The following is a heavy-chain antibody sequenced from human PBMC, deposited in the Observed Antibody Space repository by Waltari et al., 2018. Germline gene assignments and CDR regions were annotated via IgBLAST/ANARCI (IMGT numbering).Heavy chain of an antibody. V-gene: IGHV3-7*01. CDR1: GFNFSNYW. Sequence: EVQLVESGGGLVQPGGSLSLSCAASGFNFSNYWMDWVRQAPGKVLEWVANIKQSGSESQYVAAVKGRYTISRDNAQNLFYLQINSLRDEDTAVYYCSVSLNHWGQGTLVTVSS. CDR3: SVSLNH. CDR2: IKQSGSES. J-gene: IGHJ5*02.